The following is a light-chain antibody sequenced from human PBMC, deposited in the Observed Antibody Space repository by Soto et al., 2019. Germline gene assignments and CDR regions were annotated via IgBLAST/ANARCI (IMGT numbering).Light chain of an antibody. V-gene: IGLV1-44*01. CDR3: ATWDDYLNVYV. J-gene: IGLJ1*01. CDR1: SSNVGRNS. Sequence: QSVLTQPPSASGTPGQGLTISCSGSSSNVGRNSVTWYQQLPGTAPKLLIYGNNQRPSGVPDRFSGSKSGTSASLAISGLQSEDEADYYCATWDDYLNVYVFGTGTKATVL. CDR2: GNN.